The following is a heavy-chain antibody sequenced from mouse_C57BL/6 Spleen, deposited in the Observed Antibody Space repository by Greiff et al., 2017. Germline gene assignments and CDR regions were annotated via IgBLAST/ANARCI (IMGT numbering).Heavy chain of an antibody. CDR2: ISSGSSTI. Sequence: EVQRVESGGGLVKPGGSLKLSCAASGFTFSDYGMHWVRQAPEKGLEWVAYISSGSSTIYYADTVKGRFTLSRDNAKNTLFLQMTSLRSEDTDMYFCARQSNYDWDYAMDYWGQGTSVTVSS. CDR1: GFTFSDYG. J-gene: IGHJ4*01. V-gene: IGHV5-17*01. D-gene: IGHD2-5*01. CDR3: ARQSNYDWDYAMDY.